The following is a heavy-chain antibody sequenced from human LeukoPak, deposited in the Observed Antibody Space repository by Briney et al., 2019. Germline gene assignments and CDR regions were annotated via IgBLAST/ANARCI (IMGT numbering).Heavy chain of an antibody. CDR1: GYSISSGYY. Sequence: PSETLSLTCTVSGYSISSGYYWGWIRQSPDKGLEWIGSIFQSGSTYYNPPLKSRVTISVDTSKSQFSLKMTSMTAADTALYYCAREGLGRPFDFWGQGTLVTVAS. V-gene: IGHV4-38-2*02. J-gene: IGHJ4*02. D-gene: IGHD6-19*01. CDR2: IFQSGST. CDR3: AREGLGRPFDF.